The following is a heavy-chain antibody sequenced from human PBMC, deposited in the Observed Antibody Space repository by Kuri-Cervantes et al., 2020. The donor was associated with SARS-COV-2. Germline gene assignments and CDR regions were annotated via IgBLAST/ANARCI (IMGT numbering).Heavy chain of an antibody. J-gene: IGHJ4*02. CDR2: ISGTGGSST. V-gene: IGHV3-23*01. CDR1: GFIFDTYA. CDR3: ARARNSSGYYFDY. D-gene: IGHD3-22*01. Sequence: GESLKISCVASGFIFDTYAMSWVRQAPGKGLEWVSVISGTGGSSTFYADSVKGRFTISRDNSKNTLYLQMNSLRAEDTAVYYCARARNSSGYYFDYWGQGTLVTVSS.